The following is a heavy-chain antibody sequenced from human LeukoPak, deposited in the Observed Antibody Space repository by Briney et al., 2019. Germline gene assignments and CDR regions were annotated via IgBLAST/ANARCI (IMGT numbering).Heavy chain of an antibody. D-gene: IGHD3-9*01. CDR2: IYYSGST. CDR1: GGSISSYY. V-gene: IGHV4-59*01. CDR3: ASYDILTGPSFDY. Sequence: PSETLSLTCTVSGGSISSYYWSWIRQPPGKGLEWIGYIYYSGSTNYNPSLKSRVTISVDTFKNQFSLKLSSVTAADTAVYYCASYDILTGPSFDYWGQGTLVTVSS. J-gene: IGHJ4*02.